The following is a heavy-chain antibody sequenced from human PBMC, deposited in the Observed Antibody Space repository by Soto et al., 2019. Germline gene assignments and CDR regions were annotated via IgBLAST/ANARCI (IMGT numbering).Heavy chain of an antibody. Sequence: EVQLVESGGGLVQPGGSLRLSCAASGFTFSEHYMDWVRQAPGKGLEWIGRIKNKANSYSTEYAASVQGRFTISRDXSXNXXYLQMNSLKPEDTAVYYCARIRLVGATNRDRYFDYWGQGTLVTVSS. CDR3: ARIRLVGATNRDRYFDY. CDR2: IKNKANSYST. CDR1: GFTFSEHY. J-gene: IGHJ4*02. D-gene: IGHD1-26*01. V-gene: IGHV3-72*01.